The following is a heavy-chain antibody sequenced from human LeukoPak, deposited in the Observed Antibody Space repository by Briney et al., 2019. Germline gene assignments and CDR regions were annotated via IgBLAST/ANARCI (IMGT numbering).Heavy chain of an antibody. Sequence: GGSLRLSCAASGFTFSSYWMSWVRQAPGKGLEWVANIKQDGSEKYYVDSVKSRFTISRDNAKNSLYLQMNSLRAEDTAVYYCARDQGTYYYDSSGYHYGIDYWGQGALVTVSS. D-gene: IGHD3-22*01. J-gene: IGHJ4*02. CDR3: ARDQGTYYYDSSGYHYGIDY. CDR1: GFTFSSYW. V-gene: IGHV3-7*01. CDR2: IKQDGSEK.